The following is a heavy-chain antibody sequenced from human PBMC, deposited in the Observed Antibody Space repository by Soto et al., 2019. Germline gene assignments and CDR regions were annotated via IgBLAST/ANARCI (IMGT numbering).Heavy chain of an antibody. CDR1: RFTFSSYA. CDR3: ARDMQVTMIVVVITYGGMDV. V-gene: IGHV3-30-3*01. Sequence: HPVGSLRLSCASSRFTFSSYAMHWVRQAPGKGLEWVAVISYDGSNKYYADSVKGRFTISRDNSKNTLYLQMNSLRAEDTAVYYCARDMQVTMIVVVITYGGMDVWGQGTTVTVSS. D-gene: IGHD3-22*01. CDR2: ISYDGSNK. J-gene: IGHJ6*02.